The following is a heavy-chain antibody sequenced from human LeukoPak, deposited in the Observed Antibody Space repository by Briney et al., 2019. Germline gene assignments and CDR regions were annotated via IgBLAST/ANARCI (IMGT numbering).Heavy chain of an antibody. J-gene: IGHJ4*02. CDR3: ARARGLLRYFDWLLSDPSYYFDY. Sequence: GASLKVSCKASGYTFAGYYMHWVRQAPGQGLEWMGIINPSGGSTSYAQKFQGRVTMTRDTSTSTVYMELSSLRSEDTAVYYCARARGLLRYFDWLLSDPSYYFDYWGQGTLVTVSS. V-gene: IGHV1-46*01. D-gene: IGHD3-9*01. CDR2: INPSGGST. CDR1: GYTFAGYY.